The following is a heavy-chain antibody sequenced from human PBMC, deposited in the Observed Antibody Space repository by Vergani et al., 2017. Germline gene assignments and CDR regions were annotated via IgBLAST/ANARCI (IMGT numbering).Heavy chain of an antibody. J-gene: IGHJ6*03. CDR1: GGSISSYY. V-gene: IGHV4-59*01. CDR3: ARVTYYDFWSGYYRYYYYYMDV. CDR2: IYYSGST. Sequence: QVQLQESGPGLVKPSETLSLTCTVSGGSISSYYWSWIRQPPGKGLEWIGYIYYSGSTNYNPSLKSRVTISVEPSKNQFSLKLSSVTAADTAVYYCARVTYYDFWSGYYRYYYYYMDVWGKGTTVTVSS. D-gene: IGHD3-3*01.